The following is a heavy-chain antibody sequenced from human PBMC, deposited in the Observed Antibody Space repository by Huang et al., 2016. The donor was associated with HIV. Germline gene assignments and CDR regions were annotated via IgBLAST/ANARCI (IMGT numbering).Heavy chain of an antibody. CDR1: GESLGTYY. Sequence: QVQLQQWGAGLLKPSETLALTCAVYGESLGTYYWAWIRRHPGKGLQWIGEVNDGGDINYNPSLESRVTISVDTSRNQVSLTLTSMTAADTATYYCARRFRVAATRKWFDPWGQGTLVIVSS. CDR3: ARRFRVAATRKWFDP. D-gene: IGHD3-10*01. J-gene: IGHJ5*02. V-gene: IGHV4-34*01. CDR2: VNDGGDI.